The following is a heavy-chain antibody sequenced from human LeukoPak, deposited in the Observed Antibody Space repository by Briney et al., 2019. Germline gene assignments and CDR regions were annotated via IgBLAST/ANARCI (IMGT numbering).Heavy chain of an antibody. CDR1: GFTFSSYW. CDR3: AGEEGSGGYYHGMDV. J-gene: IGHJ6*04. CDR2: IKQDGSEK. Sequence: GGSLRLSCAASGFTFSSYWMSWVRQAPGKGLEWVANIKQDGSEKYYVDSVKGRFTISRDNAKNSLYLQMNSLRAEDTAVYYCAGEEGSGGYYHGMDVWGKGTTVTVSS. D-gene: IGHD3-10*01. V-gene: IGHV3-7*03.